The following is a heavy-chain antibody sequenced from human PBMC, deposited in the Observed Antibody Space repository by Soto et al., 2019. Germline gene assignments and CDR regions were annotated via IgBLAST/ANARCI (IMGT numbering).Heavy chain of an antibody. J-gene: IGHJ6*02. CDR1: GFTFSSYG. V-gene: IGHV3-30*18. Sequence: QVQLVESGGGVVQPGRSLRLSCAASGFTFSSYGMHWVRQAPGKGLEWVAVISYDGSNKYYADSVKGRFTISRDNSKNTLYLQMNSLRAEDTAVYYCAKDSEGPPCGYSYGYCRYYYGMDVWGQGTPVTVSS. D-gene: IGHD5-18*01. CDR3: AKDSEGPPCGYSYGYCRYYYGMDV. CDR2: ISYDGSNK.